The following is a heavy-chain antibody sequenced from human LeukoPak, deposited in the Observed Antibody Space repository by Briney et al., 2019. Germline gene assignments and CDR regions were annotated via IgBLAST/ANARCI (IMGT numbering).Heavy chain of an antibody. CDR3: ARRWGYSSSWYGDYFDY. CDR1: GYTFTGYY. CDR2: INPSGGST. V-gene: IGHV1-46*01. Sequence: GASVKVSCKASGYTFTGYYMHWVRQAPGQGLEWMGIINPSGGSTSYAQKFQGRVTMTRDTSTSTVYMELSSLRSEDTAVYYCARRWGYSSSWYGDYFDYWGQGTLVTVSS. J-gene: IGHJ4*02. D-gene: IGHD6-13*01.